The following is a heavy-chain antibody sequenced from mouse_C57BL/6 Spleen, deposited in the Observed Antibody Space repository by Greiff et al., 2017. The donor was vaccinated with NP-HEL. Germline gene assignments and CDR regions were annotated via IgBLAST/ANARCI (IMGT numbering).Heavy chain of an antibody. V-gene: IGHV1-69*01. CDR1: GYTFTSYW. J-gene: IGHJ2*01. CDR3: ARKIYYFDY. Sequence: VQLQQPGAELVMPGASVKLSCKASGYTFTSYWMHWVKQRPGQGLEWIGEIDPSDSYTNYNQKFKGKSTLTVDKSSSTAYMQLSSLTSEDSAVYYCARKIYYFDYWGQGTTLTVSS. CDR2: IDPSDSYT.